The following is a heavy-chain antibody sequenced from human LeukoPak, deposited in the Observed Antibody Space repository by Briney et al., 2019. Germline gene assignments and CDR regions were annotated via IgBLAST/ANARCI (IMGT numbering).Heavy chain of an antibody. V-gene: IGHV4-34*01. Sequence: SETLSLTCAVYGVSFSGYYWSWIRQPPGKGLEWIGEINHSGSTNYNPSLKSRVTISVNTSKNQFSLKLSSVTAADTAVYYCARWGNYCSSTSCYKDWFDPWGQGTLVTVSS. CDR2: INHSGST. J-gene: IGHJ5*02. D-gene: IGHD2-2*02. CDR1: GVSFSGYY. CDR3: ARWGNYCSSTSCYKDWFDP.